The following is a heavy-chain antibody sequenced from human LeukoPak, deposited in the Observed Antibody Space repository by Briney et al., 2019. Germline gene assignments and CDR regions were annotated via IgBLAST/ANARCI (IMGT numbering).Heavy chain of an antibody. D-gene: IGHD2-8*01. CDR2: MKSKRDGGAT. J-gene: IGHJ4*02. Sequence: GGSLRLSCEASGFTFTNAWMNWVRQAPGKGPEWVGRMKSKRDGGATEYAAPVKGRFTISRDDSKNTVYLQMNSLRAEDTAVYYCAKDSEMEGFVDYWGQGTLVTVSS. CDR1: GFTFTNAW. V-gene: IGHV3-15*01. CDR3: AKDSEMEGFVDY.